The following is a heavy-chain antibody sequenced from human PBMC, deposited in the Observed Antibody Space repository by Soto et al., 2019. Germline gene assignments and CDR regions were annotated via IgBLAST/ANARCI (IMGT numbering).Heavy chain of an antibody. V-gene: IGHV3-15*07. CDR1: GFAFGNTW. D-gene: IGHD6-19*01. CDR2: IKVKPDAGTT. Sequence: PGGSLRLSCTASGFAFGNTWMNWVRQAPGKGLEWVGRIKVKPDAGTTDYAAPVEGRFTISRDDSKNTLYLQMNSLETEDTAVYYCASSGWHGECVYWGQGTLVTVSS. J-gene: IGHJ4*02. CDR3: ASSGWHGECVY.